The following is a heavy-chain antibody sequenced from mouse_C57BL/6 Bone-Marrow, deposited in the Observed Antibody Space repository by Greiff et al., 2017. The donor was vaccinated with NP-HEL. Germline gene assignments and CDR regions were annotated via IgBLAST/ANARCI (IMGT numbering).Heavy chain of an antibody. J-gene: IGHJ4*01. D-gene: IGHD1-1*01. V-gene: IGHV5-6*01. Sequence: EVKVVESGGDLVKPGGSLKLSCAASGFTFSSYGMSWVRQTPDKRLEWVATISSGGSYTYYPDSVKGRFTISRDNAKNTLYLQMSSLKSEDTAMYYCARHSPSITTVVATEGAMDYWGQGTSVTVSS. CDR2: ISSGGSYT. CDR3: ARHSPSITTVVATEGAMDY. CDR1: GFTFSSYG.